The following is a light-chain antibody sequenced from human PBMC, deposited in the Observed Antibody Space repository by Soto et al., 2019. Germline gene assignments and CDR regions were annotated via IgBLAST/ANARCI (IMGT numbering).Light chain of an antibody. CDR2: AAS. V-gene: IGKV1-27*01. J-gene: IGKJ1*01. Sequence: DIQMTQSPSYLSASVGDRVTITCRASQGIRNYLAWYQQKPRKVPKLLIYAASTLQSVVPSRFSGSGSGTDFTLTISSLQPEDVATYYCQKYNSSPRTFGQRTKMEIK. CDR3: QKYNSSPRT. CDR1: QGIRNY.